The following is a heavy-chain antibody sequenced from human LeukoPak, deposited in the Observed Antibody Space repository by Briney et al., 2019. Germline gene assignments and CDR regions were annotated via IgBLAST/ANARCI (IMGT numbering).Heavy chain of an antibody. CDR2: IYPADSDV. V-gene: IGHV5-51*01. D-gene: IGHD1-26*01. CDR3: ARHQGGSNYGLDY. CDR1: GYSFTNYW. Sequence: GESLKISCKGSGYSFTNYWIGWVRQMPGKGLEWMGIIYPADSDVKNSPSFQGQVTISADKSISTAYLQWSSLKASDTATYFCARHQGGSNYGLDYWGQGTLVTVSS. J-gene: IGHJ4*02.